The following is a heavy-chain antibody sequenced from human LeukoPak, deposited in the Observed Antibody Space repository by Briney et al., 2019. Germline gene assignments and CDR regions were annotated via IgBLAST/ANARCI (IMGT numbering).Heavy chain of an antibody. CDR1: GGSISSGSYY. V-gene: IGHV4-61*02. D-gene: IGHD6-13*01. Sequence: SETLSLTCTVSGGSISSGSYYWCWIRQPAGKGLEWIGRIYTSGSTNYNPSLKSRVTISVGTSKNQFSLKLSSVTAADTAVYYCARVGSSSSSGYYYMDVWGKGTTVTISS. CDR2: IYTSGST. CDR3: ARVGSSSSSGYYYMDV. J-gene: IGHJ6*03.